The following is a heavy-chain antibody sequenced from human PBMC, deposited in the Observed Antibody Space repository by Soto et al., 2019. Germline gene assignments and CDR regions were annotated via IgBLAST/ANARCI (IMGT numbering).Heavy chain of an antibody. V-gene: IGHV1-69*01. CDR3: AKMICSGGSCYSGWFDP. J-gene: IGHJ5*02. CDR1: GGTFSSFT. D-gene: IGHD2-15*01. CDR2: FIRVSGPA. Sequence: QVQLVQSGAEVKKPGSSVKVSCKASGGTFSSFTISWVRRAPGQGLEWMGGFIRVSGPAHYAQQFQGRVNLTADESSNTTYMELSSLRSADTAVYYCAKMICSGGSCYSGWFDPWGQGTLVIVAS.